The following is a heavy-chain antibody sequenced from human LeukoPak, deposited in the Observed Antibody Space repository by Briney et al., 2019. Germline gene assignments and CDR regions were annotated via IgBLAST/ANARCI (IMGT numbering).Heavy chain of an antibody. CDR2: ISAYNGNT. CDR3: ARDLLQYFVWLTVAGY. D-gene: IGHD3-9*01. CDR1: GYTFTSYG. V-gene: IGHV1-18*01. Sequence: ASVKVSCEASGYTFTSYGISWVRQAPGQGLEWMGWISAYNGNTKYAQRLRGRVTMTTDTSTTTAYVELRSLRSDDTAVYYCARDLLQYFVWLTVAGYWGQGTLVSVSS. J-gene: IGHJ4*02.